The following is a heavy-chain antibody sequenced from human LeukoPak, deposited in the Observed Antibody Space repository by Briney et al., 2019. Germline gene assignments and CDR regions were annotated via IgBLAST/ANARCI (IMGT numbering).Heavy chain of an antibody. Sequence: PGGSLRLSCAASGFTFSNYAMSWVRRAPGKGLEWVSASSGSGDSTYYADSVKGRFTVSRDNSKNTLYVQMNSLRAEDTAVYYCAKDLLGYCYSTSCYLGYWGQGTLVTVSS. CDR1: GFTFSNYA. CDR2: SSGSGDST. V-gene: IGHV3-23*01. D-gene: IGHD2-2*01. J-gene: IGHJ4*02. CDR3: AKDLLGYCYSTSCYLGY.